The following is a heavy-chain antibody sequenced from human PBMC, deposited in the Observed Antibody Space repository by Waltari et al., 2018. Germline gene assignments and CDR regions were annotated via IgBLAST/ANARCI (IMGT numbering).Heavy chain of an antibody. CDR2: INHSGST. V-gene: IGHV4-34*01. CDR3: ARDGGTGSSSSGYSY. Sequence: QVQLQQWGAGLLKPSETLSLTCAVYGGYFSGYYWSWIRQPPGKGLEWIGEINHSGSTNYNPSLKSRVTISVDTSKNQFSLKLSSVTAADTAVYYCARDGGTGSSSSGYSYWGQGTLVTVSS. J-gene: IGHJ4*02. D-gene: IGHD6-6*01. CDR1: GGYFSGYY.